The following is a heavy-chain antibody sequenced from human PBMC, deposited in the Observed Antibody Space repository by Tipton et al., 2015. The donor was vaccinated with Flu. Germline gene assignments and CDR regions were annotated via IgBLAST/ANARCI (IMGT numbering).Heavy chain of an antibody. CDR3: ARVKSVVRGVIRFMRPPFAY. Sequence: QLVQSGAEVKKPGASVKVSCKASGYTFTSYDINWVRQATGQGLEWMGWMNPNSGNTGYAQKFQGRVTMTRNTSISTAYMELSSLRSEDTAVYYWARVKSVVRGVIRFMRPPFAYWGQGTLVAVSS. J-gene: IGHJ4*02. D-gene: IGHD3-10*01. CDR1: GYTFTSYD. CDR2: MNPNSGNT. V-gene: IGHV1-8*01.